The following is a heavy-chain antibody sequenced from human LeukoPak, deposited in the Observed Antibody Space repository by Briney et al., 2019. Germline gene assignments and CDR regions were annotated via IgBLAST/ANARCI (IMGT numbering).Heavy chain of an antibody. J-gene: IGHJ4*02. Sequence: SVKVSCKASGFTFTSSAMQWVRQARGQRLEWIGWIVVGSGNTNYAQKFQERVTITRDMSTSIAYMELSSLRSEDTAVYYCAAVYRRGFGELSHFDYWGQGTLVTVSS. V-gene: IGHV1-58*02. CDR2: IVVGSGNT. CDR3: AAVYRRGFGELSHFDY. D-gene: IGHD3-10*01. CDR1: GFTFTSSA.